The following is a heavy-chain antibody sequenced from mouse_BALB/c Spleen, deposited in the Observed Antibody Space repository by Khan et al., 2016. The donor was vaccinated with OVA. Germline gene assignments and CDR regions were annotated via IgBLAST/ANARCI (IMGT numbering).Heavy chain of an antibody. CDR3: ARIHA. CDR2: IDPANGNT. J-gene: IGHJ2*01. Sequence: VQLQQSGGELVKPGASVKLSCTASGFNIKDTYMNWVKQRPEQGLEWIGRIDPANGNTKYDPKLQGKATITADTSANKACLQRNSLTSADAAVYYCARIHAWGQGTTLTVSS. CDR1: GFNIKDTY. V-gene: IGHV14-3*02.